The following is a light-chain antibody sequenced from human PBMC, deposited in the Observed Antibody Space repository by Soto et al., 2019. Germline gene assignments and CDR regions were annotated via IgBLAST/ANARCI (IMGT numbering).Light chain of an antibody. CDR3: QHYANWPLT. Sequence: EIVLTQSPGNLSLSPGERATLSCRASQSVSSSYLAWYQQKPGQAPRLLIYGASSRATGIPDRFSGSGSGTDFTLTISRLEPEDFAIYYCQHYANWPLTFGGGTKVESK. CDR2: GAS. J-gene: IGKJ4*01. V-gene: IGKV3-20*01. CDR1: QSVSSSY.